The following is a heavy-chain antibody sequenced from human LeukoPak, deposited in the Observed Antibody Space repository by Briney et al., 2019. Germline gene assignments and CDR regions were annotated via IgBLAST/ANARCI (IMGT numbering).Heavy chain of an antibody. CDR1: GYTFTGYY. CDR3: TRAPSGTYSFDS. Sequence: GASVKVSCKASGYTFTGYYMHWVRQAPGQGLEWMGWINPNSGGTNYAQKFQGRVTMARDTSINTAYMELSRLRSDDTALYYCTRAPSGTYSFDSWGQGALVTVSS. J-gene: IGHJ4*02. D-gene: IGHD1-26*01. V-gene: IGHV1-2*02. CDR2: INPNSGGT.